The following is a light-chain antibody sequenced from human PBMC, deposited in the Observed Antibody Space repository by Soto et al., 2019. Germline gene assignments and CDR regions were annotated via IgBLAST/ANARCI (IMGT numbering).Light chain of an antibody. CDR3: QQRSNWPPFT. J-gene: IGKJ3*01. V-gene: IGKV3-11*01. CDR2: DAS. CDR1: QSVSNY. Sequence: EIVLTQSPATLSLSPGERATLSCRASQSVSNYLAWYQQKPGQAPRLLIYDASNRASGIPARFSGSGSGTDFTLTISSLEPEDFAVYYCQQRSNWPPFTFGPGTKVDIK.